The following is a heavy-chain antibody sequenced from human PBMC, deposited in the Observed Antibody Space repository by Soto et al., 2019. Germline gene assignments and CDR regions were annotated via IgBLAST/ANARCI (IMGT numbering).Heavy chain of an antibody. CDR2: ISGRSTVI. D-gene: IGHD2-2*01. V-gene: IGHV3-48*04. J-gene: IGHJ4*02. Sequence: GGSLRLSCAASGFTFDTFSMNWIRQAPGKGLEWVSYISGRSTVIYYADSVKGRFTISRDNAKNSLYLQMNSLRAEDTALYYCAKDIVPAAFLFDYWGQGTLVTVSS. CDR1: GFTFDTFS. CDR3: AKDIVPAAFLFDY.